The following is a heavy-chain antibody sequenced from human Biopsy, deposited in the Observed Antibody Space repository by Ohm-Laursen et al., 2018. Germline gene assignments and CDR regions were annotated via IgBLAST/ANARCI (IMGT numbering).Heavy chain of an antibody. CDR3: ARVGAGAPSIDYFDY. Sequence: TLSLTCTVSGGSIYNFFWSWIRQPPGKGLEWIEYIYYSGSTNYNPSLKSRVTISVDRSKNHFSLELSSVTAADTAVYYCARVGAGAPSIDYFDYWGQGALVTVSS. D-gene: IGHD1-26*01. CDR1: GGSIYNFF. V-gene: IGHV4-59*01. J-gene: IGHJ4*02. CDR2: IYYSGST.